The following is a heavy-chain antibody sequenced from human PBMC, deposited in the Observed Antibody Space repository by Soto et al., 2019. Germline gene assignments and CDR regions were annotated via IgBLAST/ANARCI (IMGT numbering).Heavy chain of an antibody. J-gene: IGHJ4*02. Sequence: GGSLRLSCTASGFTFGDYAMSWFRQAPGKGLGWVGFIRSKAYGGTTEYAASVKGRFTISRDDSKSIAYLQMNSLKTEDTAVYYCTRDRASCYFDYWGQGTLVTVSS. CDR2: IRSKAYGGTT. CDR3: TRDRASCYFDY. V-gene: IGHV3-49*03. D-gene: IGHD2-2*01. CDR1: GFTFGDYA.